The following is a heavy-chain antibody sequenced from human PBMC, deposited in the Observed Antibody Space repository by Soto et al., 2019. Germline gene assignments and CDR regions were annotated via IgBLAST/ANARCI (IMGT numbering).Heavy chain of an antibody. Sequence: PGESLKISCKGSGYSFTSYWIGWVRQMPGKGLEWMGIIYPGDSDTRYSPSFQGQVTISADKSISTAYLQWSSLKASDTAMYYCARHGDGLGYCSGGSCYAKIHYYYYGMDVWGQGTTVTVSS. D-gene: IGHD2-15*01. V-gene: IGHV5-51*01. CDR1: GYSFTSYW. CDR3: ARHGDGLGYCSGGSCYAKIHYYYYGMDV. J-gene: IGHJ6*02. CDR2: IYPGDSDT.